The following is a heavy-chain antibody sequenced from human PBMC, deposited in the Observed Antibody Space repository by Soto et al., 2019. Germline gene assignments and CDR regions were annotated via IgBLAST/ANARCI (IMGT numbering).Heavy chain of an antibody. CDR3: ARDRLQQLGPPYDDDYMDV. V-gene: IGHV3-33*01. Sequence: QVQLVESGGGVVQPGRSLRLSCASSGFTFSRYGMHWVRQAPGKGLEWVGVIWFDGSSQFYADSVKGSFTFSRDNYKNTLYLKMNSLRAEDTAVYYCARDRLQQLGPPYDDDYMDVGGKWTTVTVSS. CDR2: IWFDGSSQ. J-gene: IGHJ6*03. D-gene: IGHD6-13*01. CDR1: GFTFSRYG.